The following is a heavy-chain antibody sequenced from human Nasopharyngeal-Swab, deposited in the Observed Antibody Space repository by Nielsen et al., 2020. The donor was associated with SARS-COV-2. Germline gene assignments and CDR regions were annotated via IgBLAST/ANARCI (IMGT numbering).Heavy chain of an antibody. V-gene: IGHV4-39*01. CDR1: GGSISSSSYY. CDR2: IYYSGST. Sequence: GSLRLSCIVSGGSISSSSYYWGWIRQPPGKGLEWIGSIYYSGSTYYNPSLKSRVTISVDTSKNQFSLKLSSVTAADTAVYYCARRIAAPGGDGMDVWGQGTTVTVSS. CDR3: ARRIAAPGGDGMDV. D-gene: IGHD6-6*01. J-gene: IGHJ6*02.